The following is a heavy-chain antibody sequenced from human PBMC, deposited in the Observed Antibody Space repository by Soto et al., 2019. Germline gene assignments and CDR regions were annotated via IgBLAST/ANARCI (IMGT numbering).Heavy chain of an antibody. J-gene: IGHJ3*02. V-gene: IGHV1-2*02. D-gene: IGHD6-19*01. Sequence: ASVKVSCKASGYTFTGYYMHWVRQAPGQGLEWMGWINPYSGGTNYAQKLQGRVTMTTDTSTSTAYMELRSLRSDDTAVYYCARSYSSGWFDAFDIWGQGTMVTVSS. CDR1: GYTFTGYY. CDR2: INPYSGGT. CDR3: ARSYSSGWFDAFDI.